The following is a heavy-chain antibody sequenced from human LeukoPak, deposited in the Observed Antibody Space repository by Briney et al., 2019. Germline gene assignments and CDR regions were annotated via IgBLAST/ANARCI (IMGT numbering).Heavy chain of an antibody. CDR2: IYSGGST. J-gene: IGHJ6*02. D-gene: IGHD6-13*01. Sequence: GGSLRLSCAASGFTVSNNYVIWVRQAPGKGLEWVSLIYSGGSTYYSDSVRGRFATSRDNSKNTLYLQMSSLRAEDTAVYYCAGHSEMDVWGQGITVTVSS. CDR3: AGHSEMDV. CDR1: GFTVSNNY. V-gene: IGHV3-53*01.